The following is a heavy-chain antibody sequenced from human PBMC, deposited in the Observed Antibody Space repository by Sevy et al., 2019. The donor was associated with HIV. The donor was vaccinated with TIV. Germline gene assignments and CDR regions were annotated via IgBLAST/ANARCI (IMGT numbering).Heavy chain of an antibody. J-gene: IGHJ1*01. CDR1: GFTFSDYY. D-gene: IGHD4-17*01. CDR2: ISSSSSYT. CDR3: ARDFIYGDYVSMRYFQH. V-gene: IGHV3-11*06. Sequence: GESLKISCAASGFTFSDYYMSWIRQAPGKGLEWVSYISSSSSYTNYADSVKGRFTISRDNAKNSLYLQMNSLRAEDTAVYYCARDFIYGDYVSMRYFQHWGQGTLVTVSS.